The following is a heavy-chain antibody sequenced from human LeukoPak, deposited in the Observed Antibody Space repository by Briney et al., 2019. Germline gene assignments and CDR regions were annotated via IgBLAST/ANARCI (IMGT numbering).Heavy chain of an antibody. CDR1: GFTFSSYW. Sequence: GGSLRLSCAASGFTFSSYWMHWVRQAPGKGLVWVSRINSDGSSTSYADSVKGRFTISRDNAKNTLYLQMNTLRAEDTAVYYCAKEGVAAAGKGDFDYWGQGTLVTVSS. V-gene: IGHV3-74*01. CDR3: AKEGVAAAGKGDFDY. D-gene: IGHD6-13*01. J-gene: IGHJ4*02. CDR2: INSDGSST.